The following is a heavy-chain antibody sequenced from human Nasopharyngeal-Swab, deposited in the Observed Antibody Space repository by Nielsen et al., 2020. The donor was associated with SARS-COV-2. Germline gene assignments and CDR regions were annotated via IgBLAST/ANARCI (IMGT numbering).Heavy chain of an antibody. D-gene: IGHD3-3*01. CDR2: IIPIFGTA. J-gene: IGHJ6*03. CDR1: GYTFTGYY. Sequence: SVKVSCKASGYTFTGYYMHWVRQAPGQGLEWMGGIIPIFGTANYAQQFQGTVTLTANESTSTAYMELDSLRSEDPAVYYCARASYYDFWSGSQIGYYYYMDVWGKGTTVTVSS. V-gene: IGHV1-69*13. CDR3: ARASYYDFWSGSQIGYYYYMDV.